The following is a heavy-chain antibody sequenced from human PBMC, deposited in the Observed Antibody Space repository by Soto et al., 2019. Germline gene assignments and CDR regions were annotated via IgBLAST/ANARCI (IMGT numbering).Heavy chain of an antibody. Sequence: SVKVSCKASGGTFSSYAISWVRQAPGQGLEWMGGIIPIFGTANYAQKFQGRVTITADESTSTAYMELSSLRSEDTAVYYCARGPYSSGWISRAEYFQHWGEGTLVTVSS. V-gene: IGHV1-69*13. J-gene: IGHJ1*01. D-gene: IGHD6-19*01. CDR3: ARGPYSSGWISRAEYFQH. CDR2: IIPIFGTA. CDR1: GGTFSSYA.